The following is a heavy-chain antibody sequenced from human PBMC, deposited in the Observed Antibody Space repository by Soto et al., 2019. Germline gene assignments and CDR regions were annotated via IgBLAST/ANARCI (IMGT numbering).Heavy chain of an antibody. CDR2: ISGSGGST. CDR3: AKALLWFGELLKGVDY. J-gene: IGHJ4*02. Sequence: VQLLESGGGLVQPGGSLRLSCAASGFTFSSYAMSWVRQAPGKGLEWVSAISGSGGSTYYADSVKGRFTISRDNSKNTLYLQMNSLRAEDTAVYYCAKALLWFGELLKGVDYWGQGTLVTVSS. V-gene: IGHV3-23*01. D-gene: IGHD3-10*01. CDR1: GFTFSSYA.